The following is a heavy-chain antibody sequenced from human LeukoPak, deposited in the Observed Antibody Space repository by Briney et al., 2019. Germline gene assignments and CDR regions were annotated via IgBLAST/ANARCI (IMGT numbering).Heavy chain of an antibody. J-gene: IGHJ3*02. CDR2: ISGSGGST. CDR1: GFTFSSYA. CDR3: AKDYGIYDSSGYGAFDI. Sequence: GGSLRLSCAASGFTFSSYAMSWVRQAPGKGLEWVSAISGSGGSTYYADSVKGRFTISRDKSKNTLYLQMNSLRAEDTAVYYCAKDYGIYDSSGYGAFDIWGQGTMVTVSS. D-gene: IGHD3-22*01. V-gene: IGHV3-23*01.